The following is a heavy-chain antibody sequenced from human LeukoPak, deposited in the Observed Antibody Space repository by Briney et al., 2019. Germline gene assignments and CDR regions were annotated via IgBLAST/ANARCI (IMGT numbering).Heavy chain of an antibody. CDR1: GGTFSSYA. Sequence: ASVKVSCKASGGTFSSYAISWVRQAPGQGLEWMGRIIPIFGTANYAQKFQGRVTITTDESTSTAYMELSSLRSEDTAVYYCAISPYTYVNPLDYWGQGPLVTASS. CDR3: AISPYTYVNPLDY. V-gene: IGHV1-69*05. J-gene: IGHJ4*02. D-gene: IGHD3-10*02. CDR2: IIPIFGTA.